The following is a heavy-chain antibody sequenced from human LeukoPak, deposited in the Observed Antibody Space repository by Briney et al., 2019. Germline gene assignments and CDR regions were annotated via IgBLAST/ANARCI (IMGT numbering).Heavy chain of an antibody. CDR2: ISGSGGST. CDR1: GFTFDDYG. J-gene: IGHJ4*02. CDR3: AKGYGDLDY. V-gene: IGHV3-23*01. Sequence: PGGSLRLSCAASGFTFDDYGMSWVRQAPGKGLEWVSAISGSGGSTYYADSVKGRFTISRDNSRNTLYLQMNSLRAEDTAVYYCAKGYGDLDYWGQGTLVTVSS. D-gene: IGHD4-17*01.